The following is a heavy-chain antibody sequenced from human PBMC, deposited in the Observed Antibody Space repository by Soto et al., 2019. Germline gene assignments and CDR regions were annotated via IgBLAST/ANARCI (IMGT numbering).Heavy chain of an antibody. CDR1: GFTFSSYG. CDR3: AKEDSSSWHYYYGMDV. CDR2: ISYDGSNK. Sequence: QVQLVESGGGVVQPGRSLRLSCAASGFTFSSYGMNWVRQAPGKGLEWVAVISYDGSNKYYADSVKGRFTISRDSSKNXLYLQMNSLRAEDMAVYYCAKEDSSSWHYYYGMDVWGQGTTVTVSS. V-gene: IGHV3-30*18. D-gene: IGHD6-13*01. J-gene: IGHJ6*02.